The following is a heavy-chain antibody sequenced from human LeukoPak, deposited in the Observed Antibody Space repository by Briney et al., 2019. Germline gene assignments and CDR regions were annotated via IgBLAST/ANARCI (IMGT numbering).Heavy chain of an antibody. CDR1: GFTFNNYG. CDR2: ISYDGRNI. D-gene: IGHD1-26*01. CDR3: ARDSRELAQFDY. J-gene: IGHJ4*02. V-gene: IGHV3-30*03. Sequence: PEGSLRLSCAASGFTFNNYGMHWVRQAPGKGLEWVAVISYDGRNIHYPDSVKGRFTISRDISTDTLWLQMDSLRTEDTAVYYCARDSRELAQFDYWGQGTLVTVSS.